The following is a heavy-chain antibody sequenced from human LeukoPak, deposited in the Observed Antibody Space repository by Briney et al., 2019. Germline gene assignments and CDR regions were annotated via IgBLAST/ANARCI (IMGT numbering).Heavy chain of an antibody. V-gene: IGHV3-30*02. CDR1: GFTFSDYY. CDR3: AKDRGADYFDF. J-gene: IGHJ4*02. Sequence: GGSLRLSCAASGFTFSDYYMSWLRQAPGKGLEWVAFIRYDGSKKNYADSVKGRFTISRDNSKNTLDLQMNSLRAEDTAIYYCAKDRGADYFDFWGQGTLVTVSS. D-gene: IGHD1-26*01. CDR2: IRYDGSKK.